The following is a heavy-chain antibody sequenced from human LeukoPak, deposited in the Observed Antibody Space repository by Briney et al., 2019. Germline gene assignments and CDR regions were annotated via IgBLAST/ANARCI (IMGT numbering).Heavy chain of an antibody. CDR2: IGSSGRTI. J-gene: IGHJ4*02. CDR1: GFTFSSYE. D-gene: IGHD3-22*01. Sequence: GGSLRLSCVASGFTFSSYEMNWVRQAPGKGLEWLSYIGSSGRTIFYAHSVKGRFTISRDNAKNSLCLQMNSLRAEDTAVYYCAKGFNGVVVNLDYWGQGTLVTVSS. V-gene: IGHV3-48*03. CDR3: AKGFNGVVVNLDY.